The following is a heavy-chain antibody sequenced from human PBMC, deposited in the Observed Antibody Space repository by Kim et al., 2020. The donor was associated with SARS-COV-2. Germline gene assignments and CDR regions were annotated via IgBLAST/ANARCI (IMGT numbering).Heavy chain of an antibody. Sequence: GGSLRLSCAASGFTFSSYGMHWVRQAPGKGLEWVAVIWYDGSNKYYADSVKGRFTISRDNSKNTLYLQMNSLRAEDTAVYYCAKGRGAAGKRYYYYGMDVWGQGTTVTVSS. J-gene: IGHJ6*02. CDR1: GFTFSSYG. CDR3: AKGRGAAGKRYYYYGMDV. D-gene: IGHD6-13*01. CDR2: IWYDGSNK. V-gene: IGHV3-33*06.